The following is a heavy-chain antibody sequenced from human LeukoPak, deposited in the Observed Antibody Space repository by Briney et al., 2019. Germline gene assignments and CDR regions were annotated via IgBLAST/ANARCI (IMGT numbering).Heavy chain of an antibody. CDR2: MNPNSGNT. D-gene: IGHD1-26*01. CDR3: ARGRMGATGYFDY. V-gene: IGHV1-8*03. CDR1: GYTFTSYD. Sequence: ASVRVSCKASGYTFTSYDINWVRQATGQGLEWMGWMNPNSGNTGYAQKFQGRVTITRNTSISTAYMELSSLRSEDTAVYYCARGRMGATGYFDYWGQGTLVTVSS. J-gene: IGHJ4*02.